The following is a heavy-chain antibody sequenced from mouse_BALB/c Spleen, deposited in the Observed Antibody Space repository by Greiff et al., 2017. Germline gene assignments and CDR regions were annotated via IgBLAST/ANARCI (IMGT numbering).Heavy chain of an antibody. D-gene: IGHD2-3*01. CDR2: ISSGSSTI. CDR1: GFTFSSFG. Sequence: EVNLVESGGGLVQPGGSRKLSCAASGFTFSSFGMHWVRQAPEKGLEWVAYISSGSSTIYYADTVKGRFTISRDNPKNTLFLQMTSLRSEDTAMYYCARSGDGYPFAYWGQGTLVTVSA. V-gene: IGHV5-17*02. CDR3: ARSGDGYPFAY. J-gene: IGHJ3*01.